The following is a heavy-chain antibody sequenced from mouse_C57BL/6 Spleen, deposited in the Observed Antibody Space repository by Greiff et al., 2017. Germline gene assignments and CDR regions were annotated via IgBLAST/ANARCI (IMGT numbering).Heavy chain of an antibody. D-gene: IGHD1-1*01. CDR2: IDPSDSET. J-gene: IGHJ1*03. V-gene: IGHV1-52*01. Sequence: QVQLQQPGAELVRPGSSVKLSCKASGYTFTSYWMHWVKQRPIQGLEWIGNIDPSDSETHYTQKFKDKATLTVDKSSSTAYMQLSSLTSEDSAVYYCAIVDYYGSTGYFDVWGTGTTVTVSS. CDR1: GYTFTSYW. CDR3: AIVDYYGSTGYFDV.